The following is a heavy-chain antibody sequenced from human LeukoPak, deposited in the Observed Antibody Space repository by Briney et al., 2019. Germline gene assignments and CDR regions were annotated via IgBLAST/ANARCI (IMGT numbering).Heavy chain of an antibody. Sequence: PSETLSLTCTVSGGSISSYYWSWIRQPPGKGLEWIGYIYYSGSTNYNPSLKSRVTISVDTSKNQFSLKLSSVTAADTAVYYCARFAISSWTTDWGQGTLVTVSS. J-gene: IGHJ4*02. CDR2: IYYSGST. CDR3: ARFAISSWTTD. CDR1: GGSISSYY. V-gene: IGHV4-59*08. D-gene: IGHD6-13*01.